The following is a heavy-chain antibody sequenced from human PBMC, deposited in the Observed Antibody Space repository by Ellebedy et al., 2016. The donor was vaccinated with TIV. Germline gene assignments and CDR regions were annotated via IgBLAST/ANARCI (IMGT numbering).Heavy chain of an antibody. CDR2: INQDGSDK. J-gene: IGHJ3*02. Sequence: GGSLRLSXAGSGITFSGHWMNWVRQAPRKGLEWVANINQDGSDKRYVDSVKGRFTISRDNAKNSLYLQMNSLRAEDTAVYYCARRNDFDIWGQGTMVTVSS. CDR1: GITFSGHW. CDR3: ARRNDFDI. V-gene: IGHV3-7*01.